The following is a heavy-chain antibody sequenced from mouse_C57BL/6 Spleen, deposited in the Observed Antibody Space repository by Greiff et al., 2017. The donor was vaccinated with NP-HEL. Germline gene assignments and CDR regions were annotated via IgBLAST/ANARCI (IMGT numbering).Heavy chain of an antibody. CDR3: ARNSPLYYYAMDY. Sequence: EVQRVESGGGLVKPGGSLKLSCAASGFTFSDYGMHWVSQAPEKGLEWVAYISSGSSTIYYADTVKGRFTISRDNAKNTLFLQMTSLRSEDTAMYYCARNSPLYYYAMDYWGQGTSVTVSS. CDR2: ISSGSSTI. CDR1: GFTFSDYG. J-gene: IGHJ4*01. D-gene: IGHD1-1*01. V-gene: IGHV5-17*01.